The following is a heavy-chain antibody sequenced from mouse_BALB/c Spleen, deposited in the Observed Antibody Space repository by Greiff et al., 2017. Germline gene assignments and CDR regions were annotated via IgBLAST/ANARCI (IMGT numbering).Heavy chain of an antibody. CDR2: ISDGGSYT. J-gene: IGHJ4*01. CDR1: GFTFSDYY. V-gene: IGHV5-4*02. Sequence: EVKLMESGGGLVKPGGSLKLSCAASGFTFSDYYMYWVRQTPEKRLEWVATISDGGSYTYYPDSVKGRFTISRDNAKNNLYLQMSSLKSEDTAMYYCARSNIYAMDYWGQGTSVTVSS. CDR3: ARSNIYAMDY.